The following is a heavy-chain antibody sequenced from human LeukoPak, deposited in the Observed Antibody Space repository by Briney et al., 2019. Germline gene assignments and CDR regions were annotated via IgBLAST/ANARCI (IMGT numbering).Heavy chain of an antibody. CDR1: GFTFSDYS. CDR2: ISNSGDII. V-gene: IGHV3-48*02. J-gene: IGHJ5*02. D-gene: IGHD2-2*01. Sequence: GGSLRLSCAASGFTFSDYSMNWVRQAPGKGLEWISYISNSGDIIYYADSVKGRFTISRDSAKNPLYLQINSLRDEDTAVYYCTRDALGGYCRSTGCHGHFDPWGQGTLVTVSS. CDR3: TRDALGGYCRSTGCHGHFDP.